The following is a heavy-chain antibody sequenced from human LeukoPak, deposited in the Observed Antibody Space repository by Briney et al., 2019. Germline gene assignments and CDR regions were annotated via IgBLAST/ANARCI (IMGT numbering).Heavy chain of an antibody. CDR2: IRYDGSNK. D-gene: IGHD2-2*01. V-gene: IGHV3-30*02. J-gene: IGHJ6*02. CDR1: GFTFSSYG. Sequence: GRSLRLSCAASGFTFSSYGMHWVRQAPGKGLEWVAFIRYDGSNKYYADSVKGRFTISRDNSKNTLYLQMNSLRAEDTAVYYCAKDGGSRIYYYYYGMDVWGQGTTVTVSS. CDR3: AKDGGSRIYYYYYGMDV.